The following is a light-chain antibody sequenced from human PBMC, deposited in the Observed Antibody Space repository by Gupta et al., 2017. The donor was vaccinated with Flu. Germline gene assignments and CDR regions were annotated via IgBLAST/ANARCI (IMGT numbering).Light chain of an antibody. CDR3: QQSYSSPRT. V-gene: IGKV1-39*01. CDR1: EDISKY. J-gene: IGKJ1*01. Sequence: DIQVTQSPYPLSASVGDRGIIACRASEDISKYLNWYQHKPGKAPKLLIYAASNLGSGVPSRFSGSGSGTYFTLTINSLQPEDVAIYYCQQSYSSPRTFGQGTNVEFK. CDR2: AAS.